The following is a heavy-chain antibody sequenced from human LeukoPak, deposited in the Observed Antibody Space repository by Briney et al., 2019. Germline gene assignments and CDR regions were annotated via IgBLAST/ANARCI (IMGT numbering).Heavy chain of an antibody. J-gene: IGHJ4*02. D-gene: IGHD3-22*01. Sequence: SETLSLTCTVSDGSIRSYYWSWIRQPPGKGLEWIGYIYYSGSTNYNPSLKGRVTISVDTSKNQFSLKLSSVTAADTAMYYCARFGYDSRPGSDYWGQGTLVTVSS. CDR1: DGSIRSYY. V-gene: IGHV4-59*08. CDR3: ARFGYDSRPGSDY. CDR2: IYYSGST.